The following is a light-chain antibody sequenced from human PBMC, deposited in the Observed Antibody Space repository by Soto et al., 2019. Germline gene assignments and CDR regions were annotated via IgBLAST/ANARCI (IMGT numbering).Light chain of an antibody. V-gene: IGKV3-20*01. Sequence: EIVLTQSPGTLSLSPGERATLSCRASQSVSSSYLAWYQQKPGQAPRLLIFGASSRGTGIPDMFSGSASGKDFTFTISRLEREDFAVYYCQQYGSSPWRFGQGTKVVIK. CDR2: GAS. CDR3: QQYGSSPWR. CDR1: QSVSSSY. J-gene: IGKJ1*01.